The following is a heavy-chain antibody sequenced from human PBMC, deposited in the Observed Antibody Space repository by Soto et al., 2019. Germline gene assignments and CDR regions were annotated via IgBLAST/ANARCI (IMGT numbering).Heavy chain of an antibody. D-gene: IGHD1-20*01. V-gene: IGHV3-21*01. CDR2: ISSISSYI. Sequence: PGGSRRLSCAASGFTFSIYSMNWVRQAPGKGRGWVSSISSISSYIYYTDSGKGRSTISRDKPKNSLYLRMNSLMPEDPSAYYCARDVRDNPSACIDYWGQGTPVTVSS. CDR1: GFTFSIYS. CDR3: ARDVRDNPSACIDY. J-gene: IGHJ4*01.